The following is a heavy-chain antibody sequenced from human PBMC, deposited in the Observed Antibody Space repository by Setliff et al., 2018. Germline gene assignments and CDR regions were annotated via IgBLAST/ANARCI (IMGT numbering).Heavy chain of an antibody. CDR3: ARGGTYRYFDH. Sequence: ASETLSLTCTVSGDSISDASIMAWIRQPPGKGLEFIGYVFYNGAAKYDPSLKSRVTMSVDTSKTQFSLKLNSMTTADTAVYYCARGGTYRYFDHWGQGALVTVSS. CDR2: VFYNGAA. CDR1: GDSISDAS. J-gene: IGHJ4*02. V-gene: IGHV4-59*01.